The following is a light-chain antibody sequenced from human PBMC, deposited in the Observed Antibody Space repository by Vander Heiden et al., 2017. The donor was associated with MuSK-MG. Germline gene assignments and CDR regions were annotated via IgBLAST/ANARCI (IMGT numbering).Light chain of an antibody. Sequence: ELVLTQSPGTLSLSPGERATLSCRASQSVSSNFLAWYQQRPGQPPRLLIYGASSRATGIPDRISGSGSGTDFTLTISRLEPEDFAVYFCQQYGNSPVTFGQGTRLEIK. CDR2: GAS. V-gene: IGKV3-20*01. J-gene: IGKJ5*01. CDR1: QSVSSNF. CDR3: QQYGNSPVT.